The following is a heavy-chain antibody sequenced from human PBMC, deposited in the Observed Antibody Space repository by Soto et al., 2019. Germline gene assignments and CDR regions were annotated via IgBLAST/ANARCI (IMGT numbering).Heavy chain of an antibody. D-gene: IGHD6-6*01. J-gene: IGHJ2*01. CDR3: AGDSSSGGYWYFDL. V-gene: IGHV3-23*01. CDR1: GFTFSSYA. CDR2: ISGSGGST. Sequence: EVQLLESGGGLVQPGGSLRLSCAASGFTFSSYAMSWVRQAPGKGLEWVSAISGSGGSTYYADSVKGLFTISRDNSKNTLYLQMNSLRAEDTAVYYCAGDSSSGGYWYFDLWGRGTLVTVSS.